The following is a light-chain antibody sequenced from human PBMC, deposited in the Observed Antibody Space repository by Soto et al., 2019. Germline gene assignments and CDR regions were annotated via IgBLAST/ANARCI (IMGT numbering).Light chain of an antibody. V-gene: IGKV3-20*01. CDR1: QTVSSNQ. CDR2: GAS. J-gene: IGKJ3*01. CDR3: EQYGSSPYT. Sequence: EIVLTQSPGTLSLSPGERATLSCRASQTVSSNQLAWYQQKPGQAPRLLIYGASSRATGIPDRISGSGSGTDFTLTISRLEPEDFAVYYCEQYGSSPYTFGPGPKWISN.